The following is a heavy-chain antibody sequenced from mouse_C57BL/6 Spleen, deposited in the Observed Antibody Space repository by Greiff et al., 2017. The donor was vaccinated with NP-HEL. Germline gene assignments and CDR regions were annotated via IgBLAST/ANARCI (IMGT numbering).Heavy chain of an antibody. V-gene: IGHV1-81*01. Sequence: QVQLQQSGAELARPGASVKLSCKASGYTFTSYGISWVKQRTGQGLEWIGEIYPRSGNTYYNEKFKGKATLTADKSSSTAYMELRSLTSEDSAVYFCARKYYYGSSPYYAMDYWGQGTSVTVSS. CDR3: ARKYYYGSSPYYAMDY. J-gene: IGHJ4*01. D-gene: IGHD1-1*01. CDR1: GYTFTSYG. CDR2: IYPRSGNT.